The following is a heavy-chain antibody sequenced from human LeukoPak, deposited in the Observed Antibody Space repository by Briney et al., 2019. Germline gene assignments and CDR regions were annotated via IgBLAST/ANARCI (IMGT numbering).Heavy chain of an antibody. J-gene: IGHJ4*02. CDR3: ARVRAAAGTLDY. CDR1: GYTFTSYG. CDR2: ISAYNGNT. D-gene: IGHD6-13*01. Sequence: ASVKVSCKASGYTFTSYGISRVRQAPGQGLEWMGWISAYNGNTNYAQKLQGRVTMTTDTSTSTAYMELGSLRSDDTAVYYCARVRAAAGTLDYWGQGTLVTVSS. V-gene: IGHV1-18*01.